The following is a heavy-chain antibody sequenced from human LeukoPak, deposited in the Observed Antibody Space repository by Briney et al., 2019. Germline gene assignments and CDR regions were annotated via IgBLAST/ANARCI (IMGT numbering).Heavy chain of an antibody. D-gene: IGHD2-21*02. Sequence: GGSLRLSCAASGFTFSSYSMNWVRQAPGKGLEWVSFIDSSGSSIHYADSVKGRFTISRDNAKNSLYLQMNSLRVEDTAVYSCASGPESPCGYGCYSDYFHYWGQGALVTVSS. V-gene: IGHV3-21*01. CDR1: GFTFSSYS. CDR3: ASGPESPCGYGCYSDYFHY. J-gene: IGHJ4*02. CDR2: IDSSGSSI.